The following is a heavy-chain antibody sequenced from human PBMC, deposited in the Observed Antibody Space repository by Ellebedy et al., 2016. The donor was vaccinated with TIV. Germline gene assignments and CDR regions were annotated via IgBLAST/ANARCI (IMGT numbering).Heavy chain of an antibody. Sequence: SETLSLTCAVYGGSFSDYYWSWIRQPPGKGLEWIGEITHSGTTNYNASLKSRVTISIDTSKNQFSLNLSSVTAADTAVYYCAREGHYSSTWYSFGYWGQGTLVTVSS. V-gene: IGHV4-34*01. J-gene: IGHJ4*02. CDR1: GGSFSDYY. CDR3: AREGHYSSTWYSFGY. D-gene: IGHD6-13*01. CDR2: ITHSGTT.